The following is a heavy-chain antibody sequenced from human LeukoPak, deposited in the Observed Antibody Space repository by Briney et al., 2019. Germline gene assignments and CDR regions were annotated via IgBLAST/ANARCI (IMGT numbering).Heavy chain of an antibody. V-gene: IGHV1-24*01. J-gene: IGHJ6*02. D-gene: IGHD3-22*01. Sequence: ASVKVFCKVSGYTLTELSMHWVRQAPGKGLEWMGGFDPEDGETIYAQKFQGRVTMTEDTSTDTAYMELSSLRSEDTAVYYCASSHYYDSSGYYIYYYYGMDVWGQGTTVTVSS. CDR1: GYTLTELS. CDR2: FDPEDGET. CDR3: ASSHYYDSSGYYIYYYYGMDV.